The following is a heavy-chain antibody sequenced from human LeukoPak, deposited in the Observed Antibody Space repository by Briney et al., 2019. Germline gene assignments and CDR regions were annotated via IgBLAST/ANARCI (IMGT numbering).Heavy chain of an antibody. CDR1: GFTFSSYG. CDR3: AKLPPGSSWLHSNYGMDV. V-gene: IGHV3-30*18. J-gene: IGHJ6*02. CDR2: ISYDRSNK. D-gene: IGHD6-13*01. Sequence: GGSLRLSCAASGFTFSSYGMHWVRQAPGKGLEWVAVISYDRSNKYYADSVKGRFTIPRDNSKNTLYLQMNSLRAEDTAVYYCAKLPPGSSWLHSNYGMDVWGQGTTVTVSS.